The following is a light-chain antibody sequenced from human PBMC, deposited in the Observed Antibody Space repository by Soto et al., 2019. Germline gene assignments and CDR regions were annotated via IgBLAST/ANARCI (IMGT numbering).Light chain of an antibody. CDR2: SNT. CDR1: NSNIGAGFG. CDR3: QSYDSSLSGWV. J-gene: IGLJ3*02. V-gene: IGLV1-40*01. Sequence: QSVLTQPPSVSGAPGQRVTISCTGSNSNIGAGFGVQWYQQFPRTAPRLLIYSNTNRPSGVPDRFSASKSGTSASLAITGLRAEDEAVYYCQSYDSSLSGWVFGGGTKLTVL.